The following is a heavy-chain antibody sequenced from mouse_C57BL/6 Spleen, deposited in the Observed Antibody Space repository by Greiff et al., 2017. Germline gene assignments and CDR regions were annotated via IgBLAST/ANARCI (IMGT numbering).Heavy chain of an antibody. Sequence: VQLKESGGDLVKPGGSLKLSCAASGFTFSSYGMSWVRQTPDKRLEWVATISSGGSYPYYPGSVKGRFTISRDNAKNTLYLQMSSLKSEDTAMYYCARHRDYGSIFDYWGQGTTLTVSS. CDR2: ISSGGSYP. CDR3: ARHRDYGSIFDY. J-gene: IGHJ2*01. V-gene: IGHV5-6*01. CDR1: GFTFSSYG. D-gene: IGHD1-1*01.